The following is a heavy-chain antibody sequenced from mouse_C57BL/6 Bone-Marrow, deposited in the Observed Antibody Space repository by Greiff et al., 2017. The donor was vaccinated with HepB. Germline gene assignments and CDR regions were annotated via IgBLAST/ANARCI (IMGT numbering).Heavy chain of an antibody. J-gene: IGHJ2*01. D-gene: IGHD1-1*01. Sequence: QVQLQQPGAELVKPGASVKLSCKASGYTFTSYWMQWVKQRPGQGLEWIGEIDPSDSYTNYNQKFKGKATLTVDTSSSTAYLQRSSLTSEDSAVYYCARGDYYYGRKDYWGQGTTLTVSS. V-gene: IGHV1-50*01. CDR1: GYTFTSYW. CDR3: ARGDYYYGRKDY. CDR2: IDPSDSYT.